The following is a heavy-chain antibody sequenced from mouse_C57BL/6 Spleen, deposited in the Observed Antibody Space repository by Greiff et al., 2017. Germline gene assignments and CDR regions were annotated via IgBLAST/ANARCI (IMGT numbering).Heavy chain of an antibody. J-gene: IGHJ2*01. CDR3: ARRGGKGGPLDY. D-gene: IGHD1-1*02. V-gene: IGHV1-47*01. CDR1: GYTFTTYP. CDR2: FHPYNDDT. Sequence: VKVVESGAELVKPGASVKMSCKASGYTFTTYPIEWMKQNHGKSLEWIGNFHPYNDDTKYNEKFKGKATLTVEKSSSTVYLELSRLTSDDSAVYYCARRGGKGGPLDYWGQGTTLTVSS.